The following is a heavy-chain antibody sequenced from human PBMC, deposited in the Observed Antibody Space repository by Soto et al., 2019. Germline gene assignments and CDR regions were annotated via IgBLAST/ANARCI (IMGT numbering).Heavy chain of an antibody. Sequence: SETLSLTCTVSGGSVSSFYWSWIQQPPGKGLEWIGYIYYSRSTKYNPSLQSRVTISLDTSKNQFSLKMSSVTAADTALYYCARDGGGSSSSYYYYYYMDVWGKGTTVTVSS. D-gene: IGHD6-6*01. V-gene: IGHV4-59*02. CDR2: IYYSRST. CDR1: GGSVSSFY. J-gene: IGHJ6*03. CDR3: ARDGGGSSSSYYYYYYMDV.